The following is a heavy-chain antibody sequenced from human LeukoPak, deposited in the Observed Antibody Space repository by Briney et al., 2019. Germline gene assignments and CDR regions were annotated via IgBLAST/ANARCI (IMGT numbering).Heavy chain of an antibody. D-gene: IGHD3-22*01. J-gene: IGHJ4*02. Sequence: ASVKVSCKASGYTFTSYDINWVRQATGQGLEWMGWMNPNSGNTGYAQKFQGRVTMTRNTSISTAYMELSSLRSEDTAVYYCARGSQYYYGSSPLYWGQGTLVTVSS. CDR2: MNPNSGNT. CDR3: ARGSQYYYGSSPLY. V-gene: IGHV1-8*01. CDR1: GYTFTSYD.